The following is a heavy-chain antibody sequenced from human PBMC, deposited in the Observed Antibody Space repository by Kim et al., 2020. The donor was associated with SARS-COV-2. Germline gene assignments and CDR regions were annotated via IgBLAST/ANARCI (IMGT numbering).Heavy chain of an antibody. CDR3: ARDRITIFGVVIKSYYYGMDV. Sequence: QGVEWMGIINPRGGSTSYAKKFQGRVTMTRETSTSPVYMELSSLRSEDTAVYYCARDRITIFGVVIKSYYYGMDVWGQGTTVTVSS. CDR2: INPRGGST. V-gene: IGHV1-46*01. J-gene: IGHJ6*02. D-gene: IGHD3-3*01.